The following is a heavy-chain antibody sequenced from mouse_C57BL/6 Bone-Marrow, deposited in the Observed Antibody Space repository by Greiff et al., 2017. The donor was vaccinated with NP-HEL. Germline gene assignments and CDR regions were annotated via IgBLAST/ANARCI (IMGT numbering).Heavy chain of an antibody. J-gene: IGHJ1*03. V-gene: IGHV1-58*01. Sequence: VQLKESGAELVRPGSSVKMSCKTSGYTFTSYGINWVKQRPGQGLEWIGYIYIGNGYTEYNEKFKGKATLTSDTSSSTAYMQLSSLTSEDSAIYFCARDTVVSPHWYFDVWGTGTTVTVSS. D-gene: IGHD1-1*01. CDR1: GYTFTSYG. CDR3: ARDTVVSPHWYFDV. CDR2: IYIGNGYT.